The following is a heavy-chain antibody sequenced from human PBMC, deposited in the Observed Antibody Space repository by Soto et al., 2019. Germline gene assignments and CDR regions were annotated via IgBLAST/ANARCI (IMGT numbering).Heavy chain of an antibody. CDR1: GYIFSNYA. CDR2: IHAGNGDT. Sequence: QVLLVQSGAEVKKPGASVKLSCKASGYIFSNYAVQWVRQAPGQSLEWMGWIHAGNGDTKYSQRFHDRVTITRDTSASTAYMELSSLRSEDTAIDQCVTAPRYTSDIVQVPAVMYEDSFVPWGQGTLVTVSS. V-gene: IGHV1-3*01. CDR3: VTAPRYTSDIVQVPAVMYEDSFVP. D-gene: IGHD2-2*01. J-gene: IGHJ5*02.